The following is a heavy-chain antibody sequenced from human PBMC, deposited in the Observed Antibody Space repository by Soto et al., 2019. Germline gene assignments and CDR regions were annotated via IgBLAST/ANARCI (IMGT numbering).Heavy chain of an antibody. J-gene: IGHJ3*02. V-gene: IGHV4-59*01. Sequence: TLSLTCTVSGGSISSYYWSWIRQPPGKGLEWIGYIYYSGSTNYNPSLKSRVTISVDTSKNQFSLKLSSVTAADTAVYYCARHDSSGYYAAFDIWGQGTMVTVSS. D-gene: IGHD3-22*01. CDR2: IYYSGST. CDR1: GGSISSYY. CDR3: ARHDSSGYYAAFDI.